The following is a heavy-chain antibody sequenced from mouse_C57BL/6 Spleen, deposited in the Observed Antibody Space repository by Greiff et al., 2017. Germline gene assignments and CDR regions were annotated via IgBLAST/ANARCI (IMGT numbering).Heavy chain of an antibody. CDR1: GYTFPDYE. D-gene: IGHD2-5*01. V-gene: IGHV1-15*01. J-gene: IGHJ2*01. Sequence: VQLQQSGAELVRPGASVTLSCKASGYTFPDYEMHWVKQTPVHGLECIGALDPETGGPAYNQKFKGKAILTAAKSSITASIELRRLSSKDSAVYCCTSSLPLYSNPLVYWGQGTTLTVSS. CDR2: LDPETGGP. CDR3: TSSLPLYSNPLVY.